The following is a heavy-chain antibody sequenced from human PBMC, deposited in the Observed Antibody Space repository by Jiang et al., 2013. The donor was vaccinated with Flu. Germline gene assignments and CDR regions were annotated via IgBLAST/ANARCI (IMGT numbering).Heavy chain of an antibody. J-gene: IGHJ4*02. V-gene: IGHV4-39*02. Sequence: LLKPSETLSLTCTVSGGSISSSSYYWGWIRQPPGKGLEWIGSIYYSGSTYYNPSLKSRVTISVDTSKNQFSLKLSSVTAADTAVYYCARDGAILCGSGYFDYWGQGTLVTVSS. CDR3: ARDGAILCGSGYFDY. CDR1: GGSISSSSYY. D-gene: IGHD3-10*01. CDR2: IYYSGST.